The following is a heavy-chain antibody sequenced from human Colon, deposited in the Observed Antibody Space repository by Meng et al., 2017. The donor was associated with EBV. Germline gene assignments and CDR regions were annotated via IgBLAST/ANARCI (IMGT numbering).Heavy chain of an antibody. CDR2: ITPSSGGT. J-gene: IGHJ4*02. Sequence: QVQLGQSGTEVKKPGASVKVSCKASGYTFTGYYMHWLRQAPGQGLEWVGRITPSSGGTTYAQKFQGRVTMTRDTSISTAYMELSSLRSDDAAIYYCVRANLGSADYWGQGTLVTVSS. D-gene: IGHD7-27*01. CDR3: VRANLGSADY. CDR1: GYTFTGYY. V-gene: IGHV1-2*06.